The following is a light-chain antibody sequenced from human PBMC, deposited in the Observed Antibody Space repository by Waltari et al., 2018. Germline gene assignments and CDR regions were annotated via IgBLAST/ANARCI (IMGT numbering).Light chain of an antibody. CDR2: RNN. CDR1: SSNIGHNY. Sequence: QSVLTQPPSTSGTPGQRVSISCSGSSSNIGHNYVFWYQHIPGTAPKRLIYRNNQRPAGVPDRCSGSKSGTSASLAISGLRPEDEATYYCAAWDDSLSVSYVFGTGTKVTVL. CDR3: AAWDDSLSVSYV. V-gene: IGLV1-47*01. J-gene: IGLJ1*01.